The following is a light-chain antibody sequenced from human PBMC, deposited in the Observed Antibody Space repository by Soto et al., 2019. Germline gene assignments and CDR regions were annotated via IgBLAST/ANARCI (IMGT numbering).Light chain of an antibody. CDR3: QPYNNWPRT. CDR1: QTVLKSSNNRNY. Sequence: DIVMTQSQDSLALSVGERANINCNSRQTVLKSSNNRNYLAWYQQKPGQPPKLLMYWASTRESGVTDRFSGSGSGKEFTLTINSLQSEDFAVYYCQPYNNWPRTVGPVTKVEIK. V-gene: IGKV4-1*01. J-gene: IGKJ4*02. CDR2: WAS.